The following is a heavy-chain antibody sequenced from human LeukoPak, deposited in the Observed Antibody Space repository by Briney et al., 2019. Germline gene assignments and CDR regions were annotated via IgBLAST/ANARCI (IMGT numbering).Heavy chain of an antibody. CDR1: GFTFSGYE. D-gene: IGHD5/OR15-5a*01. CDR2: ISSAGETR. Sequence: GGSLRLPCAASGFTFSGYEMNWVRQAPGKGLEWVSYISSAGETRYYADSVKGRFTISRDNAKNSLYLQMNSLRAEDTAVYYCARVVGSMDYWGQGTLVTVSS. V-gene: IGHV3-48*03. J-gene: IGHJ4*02. CDR3: ARVVGSMDY.